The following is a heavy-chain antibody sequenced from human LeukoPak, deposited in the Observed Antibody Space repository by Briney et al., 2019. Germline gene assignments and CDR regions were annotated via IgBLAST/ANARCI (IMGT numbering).Heavy chain of an antibody. CDR2: IWYDGSNK. CDR3: ARDRAARHLDY. D-gene: IGHD6-6*01. J-gene: IGHJ4*02. V-gene: IGHV3-33*01. Sequence: GRSLRLSCAASGFTFSNHGMHWVRQAPGKGLEWLSVIWYDGSNKYYADSVKGRFTISRDDSKNTLYLQMNSLGAEDTAVYYCARDRAARHLDYWGQGTLV. CDR1: GFTFSNHG.